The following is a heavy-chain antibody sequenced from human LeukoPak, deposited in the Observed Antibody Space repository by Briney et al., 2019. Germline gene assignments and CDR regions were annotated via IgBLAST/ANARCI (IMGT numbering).Heavy chain of an antibody. CDR1: GFTFSSYA. V-gene: IGHV3-23*01. CDR2: ISGSGGST. Sequence: GGSLRLSCAASGFTFSSYAMSWVRQAPGEGLEWVSAISGSGGSTYYADSVKGRVTISRDNSKNTLYLQMNSLRAEDTAVYYCAKDMVVDIVVVVAAYFDYWGQGTLVTVSS. CDR3: AKDMVVDIVVVVAAYFDY. J-gene: IGHJ4*02. D-gene: IGHD2-15*01.